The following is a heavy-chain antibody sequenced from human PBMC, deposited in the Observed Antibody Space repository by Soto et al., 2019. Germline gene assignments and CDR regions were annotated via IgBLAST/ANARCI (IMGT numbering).Heavy chain of an antibody. D-gene: IGHD5-12*01. CDR1: GFTVNSCY. CDR2: IHTNGNT. V-gene: IGHV3-66*01. Sequence: EVQLVESGGGLVQPGGSLRLSCVGSGFTVNSCYMSWVRQAPGKCPEWVSLIHTNGNTYYGDSVKGRFTISRDNSKNTLYLQINSLRAEDTAVYFCARGGSGYYFFEFWGQGTLVTVSS. J-gene: IGHJ4*02. CDR3: ARGGSGYYFFEF.